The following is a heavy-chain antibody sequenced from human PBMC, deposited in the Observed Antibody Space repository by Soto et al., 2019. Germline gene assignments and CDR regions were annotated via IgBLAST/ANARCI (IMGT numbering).Heavy chain of an antibody. CDR2: ISGGDGSP. CDR1: GVTLSSYA. V-gene: IGHV3-23*01. Sequence: PXGSLILSCVASGVTLSSYAMTWVRQAPGKGLEWVSAISGGDGSPSYADSVKGRFTISRDNSKNTLYLHMNSLRADDTAAYYCAKWHTYNYDSLAFSGFDCWGQGTQVTVSS. J-gene: IGHJ4*02. CDR3: AKWHTYNYDSLAFSGFDC. D-gene: IGHD3-16*01.